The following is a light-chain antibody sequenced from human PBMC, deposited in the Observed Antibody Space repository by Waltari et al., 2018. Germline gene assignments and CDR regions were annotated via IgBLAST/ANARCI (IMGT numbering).Light chain of an antibody. CDR1: SSNLGTNR. CDR3: AAWDDSLSGLV. V-gene: IGLV1-44*01. J-gene: IGLJ3*02. Sequence: QSVLTQPPSASGTPGQRVTISCSGSSSNLGTNRVNWYQQLPGTAPKLLIYGHNQRPTGVPDRFSGSKSGSSASLAISGLQSEDEADYYCAAWDDSLSGLVFGGGTKVTVL. CDR2: GHN.